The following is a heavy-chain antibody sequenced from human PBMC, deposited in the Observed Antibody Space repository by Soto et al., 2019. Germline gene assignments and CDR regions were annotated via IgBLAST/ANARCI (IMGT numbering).Heavy chain of an antibody. CDR3: ARGWPERYYYGSGSYSLPRN. Sequence: SETLSLTCAVYGGSFSGYYWSWIRQPPGKGLEWIGEINHSGSTNYNPSLKSRVTISVDTSKNQFSLKLSSVTAADTAVYYCARGWPERYYYGSGSYSLPRNWGQGTLVTVSS. D-gene: IGHD3-10*01. J-gene: IGHJ4*02. CDR2: INHSGST. CDR1: GGSFSGYY. V-gene: IGHV4-34*01.